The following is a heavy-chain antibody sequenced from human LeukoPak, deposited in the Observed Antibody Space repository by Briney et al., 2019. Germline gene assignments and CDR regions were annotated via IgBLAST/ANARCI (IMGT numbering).Heavy chain of an antibody. D-gene: IGHD3-22*01. CDR1: GGTFSSYA. Sequence: ASVKVSCKASGGTFSSYAISWVRQAPGQGLEWMGGIIPIFGTANYAQKFQGRVTITTDESTSTAYMELSSLRSEDTAVYYCARTPKYYYDSSGYYFGYWGQGTLVTVSS. CDR2: IIPIFGTA. CDR3: ARTPKYYYDSSGYYFGY. V-gene: IGHV1-69*05. J-gene: IGHJ4*02.